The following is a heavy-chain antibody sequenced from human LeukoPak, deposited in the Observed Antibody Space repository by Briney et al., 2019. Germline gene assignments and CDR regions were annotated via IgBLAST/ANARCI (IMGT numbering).Heavy chain of an antibody. V-gene: IGHV4-34*01. J-gene: IGHJ4*02. Sequence: SETLSLTCAVCGGSFSGYYWSWIRQPPGKGLEWIGEINHSGSTNYNPSLKSRVTISVDTSKNQFSLKLSSVTAADTAVYYCARVYRPHFDYWGQGTLVTVSS. CDR3: ARVYRPHFDY. CDR1: GGSFSGYY. CDR2: INHSGST. D-gene: IGHD4-11*01.